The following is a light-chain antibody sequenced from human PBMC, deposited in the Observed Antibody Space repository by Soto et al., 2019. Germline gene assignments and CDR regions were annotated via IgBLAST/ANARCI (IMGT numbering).Light chain of an antibody. CDR1: SSDVGGYNY. J-gene: IGLJ2*01. CDR2: EVS. V-gene: IGLV2-8*01. CDR3: SSYAGTNNFLV. Sequence: QSALTQPPSASGSPGQSVTISCTGTSSDVGGYNYVSWYQQHPGKAPKLMIYEVSKRPSGVPDRFSGSKSGNRASLTVSGLQAEDEADYYFSSYAGTNNFLVFGGGTKLTVL.